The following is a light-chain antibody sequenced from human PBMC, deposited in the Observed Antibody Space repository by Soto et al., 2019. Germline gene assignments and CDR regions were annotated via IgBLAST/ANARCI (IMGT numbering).Light chain of an antibody. Sequence: QSALTQPASVSGSPGQSITISCTGTSSDVGAYNYVSWYQHHPGKAPKLLIYDVSHRPSGVSNRFSGSKSGNTASLTISGLQAEDEADYYCSSYTSSSTVVFGGRTKLNVL. CDR2: DVS. CDR1: SSDVGAYNY. CDR3: SSYTSSSTVV. J-gene: IGLJ2*01. V-gene: IGLV2-14*03.